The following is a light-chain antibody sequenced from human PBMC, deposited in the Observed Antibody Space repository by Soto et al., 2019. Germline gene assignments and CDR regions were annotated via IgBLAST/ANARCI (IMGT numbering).Light chain of an antibody. J-gene: IGKJ1*01. CDR2: DAS. V-gene: IGKV3-11*01. CDR3: HQYGTSVGT. Sequence: EIVLTQSPATLSLSPGARATLSCRASQSVSSYLAWYQQKPGQAPRLLIYDASNRATGIPARFSGSGSGTDFTLTISRLEPEDFAVYYCHQYGTSVGTFGQGTKVDIK. CDR1: QSVSSY.